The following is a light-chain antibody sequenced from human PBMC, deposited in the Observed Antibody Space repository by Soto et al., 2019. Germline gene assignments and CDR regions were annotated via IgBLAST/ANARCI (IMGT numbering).Light chain of an antibody. CDR3: QQYNNWWT. Sequence: EIVMTQSPATLSVSPGERATLSCRASQSVNSNLAWYQQKPGQAPRLLIYGASTRATGIPARFSGSGSGTEFTLTISSLQSEDFAVYYCQQYNNWWTFVQGTKVEIK. J-gene: IGKJ1*01. V-gene: IGKV3-15*01. CDR1: QSVNSN. CDR2: GAS.